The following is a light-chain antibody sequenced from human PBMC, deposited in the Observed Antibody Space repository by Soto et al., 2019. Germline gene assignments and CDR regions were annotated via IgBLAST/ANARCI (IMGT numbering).Light chain of an antibody. Sequence: DIVMTQSPLSLPVTPGEPASISCRSSQSLQHSNGYNYLDWYLQKPGQSPQLLIYLGSDRASGVPDRFSGSGSGTDFTLTISRVEAEDVGVYYCMQALQPPWTFGQGTKVEIK. CDR1: QSLQHSNGYNY. V-gene: IGKV2-28*01. J-gene: IGKJ1*01. CDR2: LGS. CDR3: MQALQPPWT.